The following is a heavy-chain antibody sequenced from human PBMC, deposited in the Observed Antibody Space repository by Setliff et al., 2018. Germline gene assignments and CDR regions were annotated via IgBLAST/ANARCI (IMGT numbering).Heavy chain of an antibody. CDR3: SRARDIAPTYYYMDV. V-gene: IGHV5-51*01. J-gene: IGHJ6*03. CDR2: IYPGDSDT. CDR1: GFTFTNYW. Sequence: PGESLKISCKGSGFTFTNYWIGWVRQMPGKGLEWMGVIYPGDSDTRYSPSFRGQVTFSADKSISTVYLQWSSLKASDTAIYYCSRARDIAPTYYYMDVWGKGTTVTVSS. D-gene: IGHD5-12*01.